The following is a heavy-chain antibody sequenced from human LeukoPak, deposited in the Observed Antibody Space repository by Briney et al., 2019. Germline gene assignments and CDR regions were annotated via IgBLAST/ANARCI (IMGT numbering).Heavy chain of an antibody. D-gene: IGHD3-9*01. CDR1: GFSVSNTY. V-gene: IGHV3-53*01. Sequence: AGGSLRLSCAASGFSVSNTYMSWVRQAPGKGLEWVSIIYSGGNTYYADSVKGRFTISRDNSKNTLYLQMNSLRAEDTAVYYCARTGYANNWFDPWGQETLVTVSS. CDR3: ARTGYANNWFDP. CDR2: IYSGGNT. J-gene: IGHJ5*02.